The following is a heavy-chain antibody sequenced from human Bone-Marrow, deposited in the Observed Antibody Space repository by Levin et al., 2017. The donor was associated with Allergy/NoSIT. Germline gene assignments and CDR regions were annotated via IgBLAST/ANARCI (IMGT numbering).Heavy chain of an antibody. CDR1: GFTFSSYA. Sequence: GESLKISCAASGFTFSSYAMAWVRQAPGKGLEWVSTIIYTGVTTYYADSVKGRFTISRDNSENTLSLQMNNLRGEDTAVYFCARGQTATLQAFQFWGQGTLVTVSS. CDR3: ARGQTATLQAFQF. V-gene: IGHV3-23*01. D-gene: IGHD2-21*02. J-gene: IGHJ4*02. CDR2: IIYTGVTT.